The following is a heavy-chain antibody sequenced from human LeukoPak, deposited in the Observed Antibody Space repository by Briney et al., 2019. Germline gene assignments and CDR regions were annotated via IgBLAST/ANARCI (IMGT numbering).Heavy chain of an antibody. Sequence: GGSLRLSCAASGFSLSSYGMHWLRQAPGKGLEWVAVIWYDGSSQYYGDSVKGRFTIFRDNSRDMFYLQMNSLRVEDTAVYYCARSYDPGSGSYYAQDYWGQGTRVTVSS. CDR3: ARSYDPGSGSYYAQDY. CDR1: GFSLSSYG. V-gene: IGHV3-33*01. CDR2: IWYDGSSQ. J-gene: IGHJ4*02. D-gene: IGHD3-10*01.